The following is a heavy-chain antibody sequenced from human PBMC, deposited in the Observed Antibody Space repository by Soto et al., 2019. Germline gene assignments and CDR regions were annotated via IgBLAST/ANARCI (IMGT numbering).Heavy chain of an antibody. D-gene: IGHD5-12*01. CDR3: VRVVAIPGYPDN. J-gene: IGHJ4*02. Sequence: QVQLVQSGAEVRQPASSVKVSCKTSGGTFSSYAISWVRQAPGQGLEWMGGIVPIVDTSTYAQKFLGRVTITADESTSTVYMELSSLRSDDTAVYYCVRVVAIPGYPDNWGQGTLFTVSS. CDR2: IVPIVDTS. CDR1: GGTFSSYA. V-gene: IGHV1-69*12.